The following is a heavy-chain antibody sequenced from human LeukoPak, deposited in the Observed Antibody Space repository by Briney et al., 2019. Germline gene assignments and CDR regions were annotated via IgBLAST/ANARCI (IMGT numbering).Heavy chain of an antibody. CDR3: AKHWIQFNQVFDCFDS. CDR1: GFTFIDYD. CDR2: IGNTET. Sequence: PGGSLRLSCAASGFTFIDYDMHWVRQVIGKGLEWVATIGNTETFYADSVTGRFTISRDNSKNTVNLQMNRLRGEDTSIYYCAKHWIQFNQVFDCFDSWVQGTLATVSS. J-gene: IGHJ4*02. D-gene: IGHD5-18*01. V-gene: IGHV3-13*01.